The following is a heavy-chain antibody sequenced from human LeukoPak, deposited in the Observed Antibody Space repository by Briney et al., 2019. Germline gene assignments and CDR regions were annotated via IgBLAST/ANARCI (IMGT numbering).Heavy chain of an antibody. D-gene: IGHD6-19*01. CDR3: TKYTSGWGFDY. CDR2: IRSKAHGGTT. CDR1: GFTFGDYS. V-gene: IGHV3-49*04. Sequence: GRSLRLSCTASGFTFGDYSMSWVRQAPGKGLEWVGFIRSKAHGGTTDYAAPVKGRFTISRDDSKNTLYLQMNSLKTEDTAVYYCTKYTSGWGFDYWGQGTLVTVSS. J-gene: IGHJ4*02.